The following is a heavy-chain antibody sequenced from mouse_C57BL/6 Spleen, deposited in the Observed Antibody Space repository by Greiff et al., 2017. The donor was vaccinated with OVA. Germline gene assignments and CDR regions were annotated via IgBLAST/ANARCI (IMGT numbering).Heavy chain of an antibody. CDR2: INPNNGGT. CDR3: ASSIYYYGSSPFDY. J-gene: IGHJ2*01. D-gene: IGHD1-1*01. CDR1: GYTFTDYN. V-gene: IGHV1-22*01. Sequence: EVQLQQSGPELVKPGASVKMSCKASGYTFTDYNMHWVKQSHGKSLEWIGYINPNNGGTSYNQKFKGKATLTVNKSSSTAYMELRSLTSEDSAVYYCASSIYYYGSSPFDYWGQGTTLTVSS.